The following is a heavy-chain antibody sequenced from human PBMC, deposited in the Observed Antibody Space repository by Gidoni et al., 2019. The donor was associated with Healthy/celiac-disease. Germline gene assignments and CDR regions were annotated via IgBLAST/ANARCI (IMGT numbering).Heavy chain of an antibody. Sequence: EVQLLESGGGLVQPGGSLRFSCAASGFTFSSDAFSWVRQAQGKGLELGSVISGSGGSTYYSDSVKGRCTISRDNSKNTLYLQMNSLRAEDTAVDYGAKDRLPYDYVWGSGVAFDIWGQGTMVTVSS. CDR3: AKDRLPYDYVWGSGVAFDI. CDR2: ISGSGGST. V-gene: IGHV3-23*01. CDR1: GFTFSSDA. J-gene: IGHJ3*02. D-gene: IGHD3-16*01.